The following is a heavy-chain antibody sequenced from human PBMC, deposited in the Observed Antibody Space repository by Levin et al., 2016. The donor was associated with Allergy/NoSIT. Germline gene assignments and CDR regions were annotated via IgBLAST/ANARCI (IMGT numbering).Heavy chain of an antibody. CDR1: GGSFSGYY. V-gene: IGHV4-34*01. D-gene: IGHD1-7*01. CDR2: INHSGST. J-gene: IGHJ6*02. Sequence: SETLSLTCAVYGGSFSGYYWSWIRQPPGKGLEWIGEINHSGSTNYNPSLKSRVTISVDTSKNQFSLKLSSVTAADTAVYYCARGKLELGLGRPVDYYGMDVWGQGTTVTVSS. CDR3: ARGKLELGLGRPVDYYGMDV.